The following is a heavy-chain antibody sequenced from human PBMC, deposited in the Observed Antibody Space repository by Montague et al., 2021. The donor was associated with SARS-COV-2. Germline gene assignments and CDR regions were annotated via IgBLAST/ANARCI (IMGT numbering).Heavy chain of an antibody. CDR1: GFAFSDFD. D-gene: IGHD3-16*01. V-gene: IGHV3-23*01. CDR3: SNAFSACFVSPDSFDI. CDR2: ISGSGCST. J-gene: IGHJ3*02. Sequence: SQRLSCAASGFAFSDFDMSWVRQAPGKGLQWVSVISGSGCSTFYADSMEGRFTISRDNGQKIVYLHMKNLRVEDTALYYCSNAFSACFVSPDSFDIWGQGTMVTVSS.